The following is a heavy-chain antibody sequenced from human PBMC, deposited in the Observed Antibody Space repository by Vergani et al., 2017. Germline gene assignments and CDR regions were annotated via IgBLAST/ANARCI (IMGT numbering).Heavy chain of an antibody. Sequence: QVKLVQSGAEVKKPGSSVKVSCKASGGTFSSYAISWVRQAPGQGLEWMGGIIPIFGTANYAQKFQGRVTITADESTSTAYMELSSLRSEDTAVYYCARGSYYYDSSGYYSVDYWGQGTLVTVSS. D-gene: IGHD3-22*01. CDR1: GGTFSSYA. CDR3: ARGSYYYDSSGYYSVDY. J-gene: IGHJ4*02. CDR2: IIPIFGTA. V-gene: IGHV1-69*01.